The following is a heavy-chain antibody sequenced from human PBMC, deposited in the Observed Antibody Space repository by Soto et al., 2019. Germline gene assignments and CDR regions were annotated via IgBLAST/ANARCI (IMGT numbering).Heavy chain of an antibody. CDR3: AKERKGSSDTIGSPWAFDI. J-gene: IGHJ3*02. D-gene: IGHD3-22*01. V-gene: IGHV3-23*01. Sequence: EVQLLESGGGLVQPGGSLRLSCAASGFSFSNYALTWVRRAPGKGLEWVSVISGSAATIHYADSVKGRFTIYRDNTKNTQYLQMNSLRAEDTAVYYCAKERKGSSDTIGSPWAFDIWGHGTMVTVSS. CDR1: GFSFSNYA. CDR2: ISGSAATI.